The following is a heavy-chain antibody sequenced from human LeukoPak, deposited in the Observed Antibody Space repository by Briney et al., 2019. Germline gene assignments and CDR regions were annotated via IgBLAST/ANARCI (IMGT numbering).Heavy chain of an antibody. D-gene: IGHD2-2*02. J-gene: IGHJ4*02. CDR2: ISSSSSYI. V-gene: IGHV3-21*01. CDR3: ARGPGGYCSSTSCYTVY. CDR1: GFTFSSYS. Sequence: LRLSCAASGFTFSSYSMNWVRQAPGKGLEWVSSISSSSSYIYYADSVKGRFTISRDNAKNSLYLQMNSLRAEDTAVYYCARGPGGYCSSTSCYTVYWGQGTLATVSS.